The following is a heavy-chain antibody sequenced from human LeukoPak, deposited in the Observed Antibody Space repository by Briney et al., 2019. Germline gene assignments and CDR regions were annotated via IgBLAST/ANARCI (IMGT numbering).Heavy chain of an antibody. V-gene: IGHV1-69*13. J-gene: IGHJ4*02. CDR1: GGTFSSYA. D-gene: IGHD1-1*01. Sequence: GASVKVSCKASGGTFSSYAISWVRQAPGQGLEWMGGIIPIFGTANYAQKFQGRVTITADESTSTAYMELSSLRSEDTAVYYCAHDWNYSSHYFDYWGQGTLVTVSS. CDR3: AHDWNYSSHYFDY. CDR2: IIPIFGTA.